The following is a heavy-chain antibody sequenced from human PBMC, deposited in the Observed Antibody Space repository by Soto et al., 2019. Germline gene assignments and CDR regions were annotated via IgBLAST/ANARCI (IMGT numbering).Heavy chain of an antibody. CDR3: AKVYILTIIVGMYDF. V-gene: IGHV3-23*01. CDR2: ISGSGGST. CDR1: VFTFISYA. Sequence: GWSLRLSCASSVFTFISYAMSWVRQAPGKGLKWVSGISGSGGSTHYADSVKGRFTISRDNSKNTLYLQMNSLRAEDTAVYYCAKVYILTIIVGMYDFWGQGTLVTVSS. J-gene: IGHJ4*02. D-gene: IGHD3-22*01.